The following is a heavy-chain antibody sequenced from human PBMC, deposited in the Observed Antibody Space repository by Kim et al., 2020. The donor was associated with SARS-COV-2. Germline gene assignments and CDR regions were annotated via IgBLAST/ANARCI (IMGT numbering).Heavy chain of an antibody. D-gene: IGHD6-13*01. CDR3: ARGNRVLAAAGRGWFDP. CDR1: GGTFSSYA. V-gene: IGHV1-69*13. CDR2: IIPIFGTA. Sequence: SVKVSCKASGGTFSSYAISWVRQAPGQGLEWMGGIIPIFGTANYAQKFQGRVTITADESTSTAYMELSSLRSEDTAVYYCARGNRVLAAAGRGWFDPWGQGTLVTVSS. J-gene: IGHJ5*02.